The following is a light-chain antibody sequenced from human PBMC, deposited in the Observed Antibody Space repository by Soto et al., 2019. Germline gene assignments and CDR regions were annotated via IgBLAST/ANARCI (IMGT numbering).Light chain of an antibody. J-gene: IGKJ4*01. CDR1: QSISSS. CDR2: AAS. Sequence: DIQMTQSPSTLSVSVGDRVTITCRASQSISSSLNWHQQKPGKAPKLLIYAASSLQSGVTSRFSGSGSGTDFTLTISSLQPEDFATYYCQQSYSSRLTFGGGTKVDIK. V-gene: IGKV1-39*01. CDR3: QQSYSSRLT.